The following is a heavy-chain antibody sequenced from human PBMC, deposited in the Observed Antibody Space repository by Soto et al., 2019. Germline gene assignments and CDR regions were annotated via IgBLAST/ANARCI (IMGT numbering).Heavy chain of an antibody. CDR1: GFTFSRYW. CDR2: IKQDGSEK. J-gene: IGHJ4*02. D-gene: IGHD2-15*01. Sequence: EVQLVESGGGLVQPGGSLRLSCAASGFTFSRYWMSGVRQAPGKGLEWVANIKQDGSEKYYVDSVKGRFTISRDNAKNSLYLQMNSLRAEDTAVYYCARDARWSHFDYWGQGTLVTVSS. V-gene: IGHV3-7*01. CDR3: ARDARWSHFDY.